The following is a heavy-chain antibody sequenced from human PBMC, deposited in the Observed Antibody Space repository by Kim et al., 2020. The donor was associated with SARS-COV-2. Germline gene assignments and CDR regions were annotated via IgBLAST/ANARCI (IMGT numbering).Heavy chain of an antibody. CDR1: GYTFTSYY. CDR2: INPSGGST. CDR3: ARDRIARVWFGSGLPTTGDYYYGMDV. V-gene: IGHV1-46*01. J-gene: IGHJ6*02. D-gene: IGHD3-3*01. Sequence: ASVKVSCKASGYTFTSYYMHWVRQAPGQGLEWMGIINPSGGSTSYAQKFQGRVTMTRDTSTSTVYMELSSLRSEDTAVYYCARDRIARVWFGSGLPTTGDYYYGMDVWGQGTTVTVSS.